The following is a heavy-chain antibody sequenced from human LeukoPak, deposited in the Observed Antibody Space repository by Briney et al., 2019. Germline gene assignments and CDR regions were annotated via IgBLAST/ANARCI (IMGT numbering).Heavy chain of an antibody. Sequence: KPPETLSLTCAVYGGSFSGYYWSWIRQPPGKGLEWIGEINHSGSTNYNPSLKSRVTISVDTSKNQFSLKLSSVTAADTAVYYCASQIRDCSSTSCYSPYWGQGTLVTVSS. CDR1: GGSFSGYY. D-gene: IGHD2-2*01. V-gene: IGHV4-34*01. J-gene: IGHJ4*02. CDR2: INHSGST. CDR3: ASQIRDCSSTSCYSPY.